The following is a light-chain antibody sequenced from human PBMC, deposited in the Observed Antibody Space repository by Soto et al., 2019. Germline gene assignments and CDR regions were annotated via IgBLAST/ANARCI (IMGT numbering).Light chain of an antibody. J-gene: IGKJ2*01. CDR2: GTS. CDR1: QTINSNN. V-gene: IGKV3-20*01. Sequence: EIVLTQSPGTLSLSPGERAALSCRASQTINSNNFAWLQQKPGQPPRLFIYGTSSRAAGIPDRFSGSGSGTDFTLTISRLEPEDFAVYYCQQYDRPPYIFGQGTKLEIK. CDR3: QQYDRPPYI.